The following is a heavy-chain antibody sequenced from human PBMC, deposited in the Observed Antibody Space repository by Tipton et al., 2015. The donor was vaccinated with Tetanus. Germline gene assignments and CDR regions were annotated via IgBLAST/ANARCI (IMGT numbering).Heavy chain of an antibody. Sequence: TLSLTCTVSGGSISSFYWTWIRQPPGKGLEWIGYIDYSGSTNYNPSLKSRVSISVDTSKNQFSLKVRSVTTADTAVYYCARERLDWGTNDALNIWGQGTMVTVSS. V-gene: IGHV4-59*01. J-gene: IGHJ3*02. CDR3: ARERLDWGTNDALNI. D-gene: IGHD7-27*01. CDR2: IDYSGST. CDR1: GGSISSFY.